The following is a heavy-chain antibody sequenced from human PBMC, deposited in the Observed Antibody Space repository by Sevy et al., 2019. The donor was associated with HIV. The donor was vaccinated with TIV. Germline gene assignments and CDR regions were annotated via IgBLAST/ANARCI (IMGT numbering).Heavy chain of an antibody. Sequence: GGSLRLSCAASGLTFTDAWMAWVRQAPGKGLEWVGRIRSNTDGGTTEYAAPLKGRFTISRDDPKNTMYLQMNILKSADTAVYYCTTDREYSDFKGGFDYWGRGTLVTVSS. D-gene: IGHD4-17*01. CDR2: IRSNTDGGTT. CDR1: GLTFTDAW. V-gene: IGHV3-15*01. J-gene: IGHJ4*02. CDR3: TTDREYSDFKGGFDY.